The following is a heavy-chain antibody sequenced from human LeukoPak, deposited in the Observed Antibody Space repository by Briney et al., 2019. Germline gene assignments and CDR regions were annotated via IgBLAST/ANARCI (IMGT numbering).Heavy chain of an antibody. V-gene: IGHV3-23*01. Sequence: GGSLRLSCAASGFTFSSHAMSWVRQAPGKGLEWVSAISGGGDNTYYADSVKGRSTISRDNSKNTLYLPMNSLRAEDTALYYCAKLTYYDFWSGYQYFQHWGQGTLVTVSS. CDR1: GFTFSSHA. D-gene: IGHD3-3*01. CDR2: ISGGGDNT. J-gene: IGHJ1*01. CDR3: AKLTYYDFWSGYQYFQH.